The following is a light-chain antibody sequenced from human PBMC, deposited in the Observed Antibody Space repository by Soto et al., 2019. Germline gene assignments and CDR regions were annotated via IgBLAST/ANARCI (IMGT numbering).Light chain of an antibody. V-gene: IGKV3-11*01. CDR3: QQRSNWPPPIFT. Sequence: EIVLTQSPATLSLSPGERATLSCRASQSVSSHLAWYQQKPGQAPRLLIYDASNRATGIPARFSGSGSGTDFTLTISSLEPEDFAVYYCQQRSNWPPPIFTFGPGTKVDIK. J-gene: IGKJ3*01. CDR2: DAS. CDR1: QSVSSH.